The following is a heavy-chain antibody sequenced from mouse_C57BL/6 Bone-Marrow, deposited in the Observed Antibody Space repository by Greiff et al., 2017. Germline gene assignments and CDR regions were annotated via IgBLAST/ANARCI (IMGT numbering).Heavy chain of an antibody. CDR3: ARGGYDEDY. Sequence: EVQLQQSGPELVKPGASVKISCKASGYTFTDYYMNWVKQSHGKSLEWIGDINPNNGGTSYNQKFKGKATLTVDKSSSTAYMELRSLTSEDSAVYYCARGGYDEDYWGRGTTLTVSS. D-gene: IGHD2-2*01. CDR2: INPNNGGT. V-gene: IGHV1-26*01. J-gene: IGHJ2*01. CDR1: GYTFTDYY.